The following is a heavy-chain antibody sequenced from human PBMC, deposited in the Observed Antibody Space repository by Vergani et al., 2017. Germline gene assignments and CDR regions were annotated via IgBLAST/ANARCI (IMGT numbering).Heavy chain of an antibody. CDR3: AREPAAAAQGDAFDI. CDR1: GGSISSGGYY. Sequence: QVQLQESGPGLVKPSQTLSLTCTVSGGSISSGGYYWSWIRQHPGKGLEWIGYIYYSGSTYYNPSLKSRVTISVDTSKNQFSLKLSSVTAVDTAVYYCAREPAAAAQGDAFDIWGQGTMVTVSS. V-gene: IGHV4-31*03. CDR2: IYYSGST. J-gene: IGHJ3*02. D-gene: IGHD6-13*01.